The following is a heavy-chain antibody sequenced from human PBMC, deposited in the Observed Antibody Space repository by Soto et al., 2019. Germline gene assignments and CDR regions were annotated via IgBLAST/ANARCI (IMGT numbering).Heavy chain of an antibody. D-gene: IGHD3-10*01. CDR1: NGSSNKAPPY. Sequence: LNCTDSNGSSNKAPPYCRWRRPPPGKRLEWLGYIYYTGSTYYNPSLQRRVAFSVDTSKTRFSLKLTSVTAADTAVYYCARGLWGVSLDYFDLWGQGSMVTVSS. J-gene: IGHJ4*02. V-gene: IGHV4-31*03. CDR2: IYYTGST. CDR3: ARGLWGVSLDYFDL.